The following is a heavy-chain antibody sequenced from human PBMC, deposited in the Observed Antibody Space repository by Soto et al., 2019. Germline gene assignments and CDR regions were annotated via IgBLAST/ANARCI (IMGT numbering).Heavy chain of an antibody. D-gene: IGHD2-21*01. CDR1: GFSLSTSAVG. CDR3: ARREGYCVGTKCQMRAFDF. Sequence: QITLKESGPALVKPTETLTLTCTFSGFSLSTSAVGVGWIRQPPGKALEWLAVIYWDDDKTYSPSLNNRLTITKDTSKDQVVLVMPNLDPVDTATYYCARREGYCVGTKCQMRAFDFWGQGTMVTVSS. J-gene: IGHJ3*01. CDR2: IYWDDDK. V-gene: IGHV2-5*02.